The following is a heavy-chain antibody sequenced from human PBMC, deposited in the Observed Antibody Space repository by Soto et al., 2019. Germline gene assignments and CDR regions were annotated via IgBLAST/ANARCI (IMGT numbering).Heavy chain of an antibody. V-gene: IGHV4-30-4*01. J-gene: IGHJ4*02. CDR3: ARGTWGGDY. Sequence: SVTLCVTCTVAGGYIIGGGCYWSWIRKPPGKGLEWIGYTYYSGSTYYNPSLRGRVTISVNTSKNQFSLKLYSVTAADTAVYYCARGTWGGDYWGQGTLVTVSS. D-gene: IGHD3-16*01. CDR1: GGYIIGGGCY. CDR2: TYYSGST.